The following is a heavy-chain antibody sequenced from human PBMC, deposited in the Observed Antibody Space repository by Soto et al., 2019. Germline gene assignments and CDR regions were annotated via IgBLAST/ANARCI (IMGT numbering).Heavy chain of an antibody. J-gene: IGHJ4*02. Sequence: SETLSLTCAVSGVSISSGNWWTWVRQTPQRGLEYIGEIFRDGTANYYPSFERRVATSVDTSKNQFSLKLTSVTAADTAIYFCARLVYDTRLNYMYFDFWGQGALVTVSS. V-gene: IGHV4-4*02. CDR3: ARLVYDTRLNYMYFDF. CDR2: IFRDGTA. D-gene: IGHD2-8*01. CDR1: GVSISSGNW.